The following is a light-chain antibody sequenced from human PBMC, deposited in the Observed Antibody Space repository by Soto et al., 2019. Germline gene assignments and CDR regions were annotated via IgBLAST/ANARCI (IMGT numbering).Light chain of an antibody. Sequence: QSVLTQPPSVSGAPGQRVTISCTGSSSNIGAGYDVHWYQQLPGTAPKLLIYGNSNRPSGVPDRFSGSKSGTSASLAITGLQDEDEADFYCQSHDSSLSAYVFGTGTKLTVL. CDR3: QSHDSSLSAYV. CDR1: SSNIGAGYD. V-gene: IGLV1-40*01. CDR2: GNS. J-gene: IGLJ1*01.